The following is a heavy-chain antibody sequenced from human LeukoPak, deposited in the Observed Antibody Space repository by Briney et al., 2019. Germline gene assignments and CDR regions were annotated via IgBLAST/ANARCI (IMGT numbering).Heavy chain of an antibody. V-gene: IGHV3-21*04. D-gene: IGHD3-16*01. CDR1: GFTFSSYS. CDR2: ISSSSSYI. CDR3: AKTVPFESNAWRQTFDF. Sequence: PGGSLRLSCAASGFTFSSYSMNWVRQAPGKGLEWVSSISSSSSYIYYADSVKGRFTISRDNAKNSLYLQMNSLRAEDTAVYFCAKTVPFESNAWRQTFDFWGQGTLVTVSS. J-gene: IGHJ4*02.